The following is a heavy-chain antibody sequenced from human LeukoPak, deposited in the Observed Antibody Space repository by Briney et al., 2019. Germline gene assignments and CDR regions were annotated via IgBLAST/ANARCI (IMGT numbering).Heavy chain of an antibody. CDR2: INPSVSST. V-gene: IGHV1-46*01. CDR1: GYDFTTNY. Sequence: GASVKVSCKASGYDFTTNYIHWVRQAPGQGLEWVGTINPSVSSTTYGQRFRGRVTMTRDTSTATVYMDLGSLTSEDTAIYYCAKGYCTGASCYVLDSWGQGTLVTVSS. CDR3: AKGYCTGASCYVLDS. D-gene: IGHD2-15*01. J-gene: IGHJ4*02.